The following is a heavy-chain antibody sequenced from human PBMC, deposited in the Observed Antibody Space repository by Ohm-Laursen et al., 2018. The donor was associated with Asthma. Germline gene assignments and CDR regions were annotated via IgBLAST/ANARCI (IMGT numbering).Heavy chain of an antibody. V-gene: IGHV1-69*01. D-gene: IGHD3-16*01. CDR1: GGTFNNYV. CDR2: INSVFGTS. J-gene: IGHJ5*02. Sequence: SSVKVSCKSLGGTFNNYVIGWVRQAPGQGLEWLGGINSVFGTSTYAQKFHDRFTITADESTSTAYMELSSLRSEDTAVYYCARVLAAFGGWLDTWGQGTLVSVSS. CDR3: ARVLAAFGGWLDT.